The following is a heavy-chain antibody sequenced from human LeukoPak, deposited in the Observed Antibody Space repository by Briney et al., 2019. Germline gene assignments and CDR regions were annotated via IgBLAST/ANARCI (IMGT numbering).Heavy chain of an antibody. CDR1: GFTFSSYS. CDR3: ARGSNIVGTTTYFDF. CDR2: ISSSSSTI. J-gene: IGHJ4*02. D-gene: IGHD1-26*01. Sequence: GGSLRLSCAASGFTFSSYSMNWVRQAPGKGLEWVSYISSSSSTIYYEDSVKGRFSVSRDNAKNSLYLQMNSLRDEDTAVFYCARGSNIVGTTTYFDFWGQGTLVTVSS. V-gene: IGHV3-48*02.